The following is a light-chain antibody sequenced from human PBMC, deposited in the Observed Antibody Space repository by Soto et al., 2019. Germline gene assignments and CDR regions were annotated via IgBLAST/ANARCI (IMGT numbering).Light chain of an antibody. V-gene: IGKV1-17*01. CDR3: QQLKSFPLS. CDR1: QDIGNE. Sequence: DIQMTQSPSSLSASVGDRVTITCRASQDIGNELGWFQQKPGRAPKRLIYRASNLQSGVPSRFSGSGSGTDFTLTISSLQPEDFATYYCQQLKSFPLSFGGGTKVDIK. CDR2: RAS. J-gene: IGKJ4*01.